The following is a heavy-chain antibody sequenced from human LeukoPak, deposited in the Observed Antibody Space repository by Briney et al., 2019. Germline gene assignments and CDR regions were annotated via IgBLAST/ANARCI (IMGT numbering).Heavy chain of an antibody. D-gene: IGHD2-2*01. J-gene: IGHJ4*02. CDR3: ASDFLGYCTSTSCRDY. CDR1: GFTFSNYA. V-gene: IGHV3-23*01. Sequence: GGSLRLSCAASGFTFSNYAMSWVRQAPGKGLEWVSAISASGSSTYYADSVKGRFTISRDNSKNTLYLKMNSLRAEDTALYYCASDFLGYCTSTSCRDYWGQGTLVTVSA. CDR2: ISASGSST.